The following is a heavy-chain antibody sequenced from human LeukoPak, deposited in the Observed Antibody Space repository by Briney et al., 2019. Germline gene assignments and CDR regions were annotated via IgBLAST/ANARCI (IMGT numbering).Heavy chain of an antibody. Sequence: GESLKISCKGSGYSFTSYWIGWVRQMPGKGLEWMGIIYPGDSDTRYSPSFQGQVTISADKSISTAYLQWSSLKASDTAVYYCARAGGYYDSSGRIPFDPWGQGTLVTVSS. CDR3: ARAGGYYDSSGRIPFDP. V-gene: IGHV5-51*01. D-gene: IGHD3-22*01. CDR2: IYPGDSDT. J-gene: IGHJ5*02. CDR1: GYSFTSYW.